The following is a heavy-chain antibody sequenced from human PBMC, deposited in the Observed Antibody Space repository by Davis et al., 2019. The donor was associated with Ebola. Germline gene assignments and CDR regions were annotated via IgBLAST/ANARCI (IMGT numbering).Heavy chain of an antibody. CDR2: IDGGDGST. V-gene: IGHV3-23*01. CDR3: ARDQAAAGTGVYYYYYYGMDV. Sequence: PGGSLRLSCAGSGFTFNFYVMSWVRQAPGKGLEWVSAIDGGDGSTYYADSVKGRFTISRDNSKNTLYLQMNSLRDEDTAVYYCARDQAAAGTGVYYYYYYGMDVWGQGTTVTVSS. D-gene: IGHD6-13*01. J-gene: IGHJ6*02. CDR1: GFTFNFYV.